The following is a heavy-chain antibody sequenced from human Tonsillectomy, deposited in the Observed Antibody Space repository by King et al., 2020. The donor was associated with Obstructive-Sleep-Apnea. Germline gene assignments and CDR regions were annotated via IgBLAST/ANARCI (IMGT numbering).Heavy chain of an antibody. Sequence: VQLVESGGGLVKPGGSLRLSCAASGFTFSNAWMSWVRQAPGKGLEWVGRIKSKTDGGTTDYAAPVKGRFIILRDDSKNTLYLQMNSLKTEDTAVYYCNTDGCSSTSCYDNWFDPWGQGTLVTVSS. J-gene: IGHJ5*02. CDR1: GFTFSNAW. D-gene: IGHD2-2*01. V-gene: IGHV3-15*01. CDR3: NTDGCSSTSCYDNWFDP. CDR2: IKSKTDGGTT.